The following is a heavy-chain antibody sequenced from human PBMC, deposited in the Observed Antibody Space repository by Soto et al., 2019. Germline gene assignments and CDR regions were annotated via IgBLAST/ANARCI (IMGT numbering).Heavy chain of an antibody. D-gene: IGHD2-2*01. CDR1: GGSISSGGYY. J-gene: IGHJ4*02. CDR2: IYYSGST. V-gene: IGHV4-31*03. Sequence: SETLSLTCTVSGGSISSGGYYWSWIRQHPGKGLEWIGYIYYSGSTYYNPSLKSRVTISVDTSKNQFSLKLSSVTAADTAVYYCARSLVPAAKYDYWGQGTLVTVSS. CDR3: ARSLVPAAKYDY.